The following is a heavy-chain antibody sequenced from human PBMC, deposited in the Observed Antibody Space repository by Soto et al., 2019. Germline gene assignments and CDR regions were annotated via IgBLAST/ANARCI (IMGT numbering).Heavy chain of an antibody. CDR2: INPYNGDT. CDR1: GNTFASYG. J-gene: IGHJ6*02. V-gene: IGHV1-18*01. CDR3: ARLPKGYFYHYGMDV. Sequence: ASVKVSCKASGNTFASYGISWVRQAPGQGLEWMGWINPYNGDTEYSQKLQDRLTMTTDTSASTAYVELRNLRSDDTAVYYCARLPKGYFYHYGMDVCGQRTTVTVSS.